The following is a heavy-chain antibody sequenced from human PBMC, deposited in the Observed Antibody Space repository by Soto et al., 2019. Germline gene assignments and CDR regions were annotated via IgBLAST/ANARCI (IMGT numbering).Heavy chain of an antibody. CDR2: IYYSGST. V-gene: IGHV4-31*03. Sequence: SETLSLTCTVSGGSISSGGYYWSWIRQHPGKGLEWIGYIYYSGSTYYNPSLKSRVTISVDTSKNQFSLKLSSVTAADTAVYYCARVGKRGGSSSWLFDYWGQGTLVTVSS. J-gene: IGHJ4*02. D-gene: IGHD6-13*01. CDR3: ARVGKRGGSSSWLFDY. CDR1: GGSISSGGYY.